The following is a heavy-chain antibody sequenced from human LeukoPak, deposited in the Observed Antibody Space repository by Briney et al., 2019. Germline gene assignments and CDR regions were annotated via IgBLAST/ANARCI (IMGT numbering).Heavy chain of an antibody. CDR1: GFTFNSYG. CDR3: AKTDYYDSSGYYG. CDR2: IRYEGSNK. D-gene: IGHD3-22*01. J-gene: IGHJ4*02. Sequence: QPGGSLRLSCAASGFTFNSYGMHWVRQAPGEGVEGVAFIRYEGSNKYYADSVEGRFTISRDNSKNTLYLQMNSLRAEDTAVYYCAKTDYYDSSGYYGWGQGTLVTVSS. V-gene: IGHV3-30*02.